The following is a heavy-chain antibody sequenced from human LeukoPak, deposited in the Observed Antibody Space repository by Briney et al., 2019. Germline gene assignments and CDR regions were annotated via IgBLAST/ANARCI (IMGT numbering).Heavy chain of an antibody. CDR1: GGTFSSYA. CDR3: ASTVVAANWHYYYYMDV. Sequence: SVKVSCKASGGTFSSYAISRVRQAPGQGLEWMGGIIPIFGTANYAQKFQGRVTITTDESTSTAYMELSSLRSEDTAVYYCASTVVAANWHYYYYMDVWGKGTTVTVSS. V-gene: IGHV1-69*05. D-gene: IGHD2-15*01. CDR2: IIPIFGTA. J-gene: IGHJ6*03.